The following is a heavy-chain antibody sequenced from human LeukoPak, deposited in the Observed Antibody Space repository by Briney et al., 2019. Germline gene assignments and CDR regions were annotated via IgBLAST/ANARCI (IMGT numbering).Heavy chain of an antibody. Sequence: AASVKVSCKASGGTFSSYAISWVRQARGQGLEWMGRIIPILGIANYAQKFQGRVTITADKSTSTAYMELSSLRSEDTAVYYCARALHDYGDSWGQGTLVTVSS. J-gene: IGHJ4*02. V-gene: IGHV1-69*04. CDR3: ARALHDYGDS. CDR2: IIPILGIA. CDR1: GGTFSSYA.